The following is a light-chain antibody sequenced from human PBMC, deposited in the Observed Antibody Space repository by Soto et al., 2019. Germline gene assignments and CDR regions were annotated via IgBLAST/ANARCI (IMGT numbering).Light chain of an antibody. CDR2: LGS. CDR1: QSLLHSNGYNY. V-gene: IGKV2-28*01. Sequence: DIVMTQSPLSLPVTPGEPASISCRSSQSLLHSNGYNYLDWYLQKPGQSPPLLIYLGSNRASGVPDRFSGSGSGTDFTLKISRVEAEDVRVYYCMQALQTPYTFGQGTKLEIK. J-gene: IGKJ2*01. CDR3: MQALQTPYT.